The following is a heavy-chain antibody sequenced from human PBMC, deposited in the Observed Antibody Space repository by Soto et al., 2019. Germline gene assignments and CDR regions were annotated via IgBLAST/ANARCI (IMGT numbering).Heavy chain of an antibody. CDR3: ARHHLDDYGGHFDY. CDR2: IYYSGST. Sequence: SETLSLTCTVSGGSISSYYWSWIRQPPGKGLEWIGNIYYSGSTNYNPSLKSRVTISVDTSKNQFSLKLSSVTAADTAVYYCARHHLDDYGGHFDYWGQGTLVTVSS. CDR1: GGSISSYY. V-gene: IGHV4-59*08. J-gene: IGHJ4*02. D-gene: IGHD4-17*01.